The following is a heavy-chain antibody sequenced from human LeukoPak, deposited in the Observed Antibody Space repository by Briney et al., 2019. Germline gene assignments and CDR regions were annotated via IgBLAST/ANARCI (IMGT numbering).Heavy chain of an antibody. J-gene: IGHJ2*01. CDR1: GYTFTGYY. CDR2: INPNSGGT. V-gene: IGHV1-2*02. CDR3: AREPGDYVWGSYRSHYWYFDL. D-gene: IGHD3-16*02. Sequence: GASVKVSCKASGYTFTGYYMHWVRQAPGQGLEWMGWINPNSGGTNYAQKFQGRVTMTRDTSISTAYMELSRLRSDDTVVYYCAREPGDYVWGSYRSHYWYFDLWGRGTLVTVSS.